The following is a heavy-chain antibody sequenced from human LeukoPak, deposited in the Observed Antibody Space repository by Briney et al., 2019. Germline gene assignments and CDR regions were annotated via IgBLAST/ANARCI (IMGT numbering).Heavy chain of an antibody. J-gene: IGHJ5*02. CDR3: AKDMAAALGFDP. Sequence: TGGSLRLSCAASGFTFSSYGMHWVRQAPGKGLEWVAVISYDGSNKYYADSVKGRFTISRDNSKNTLYLQMNSLRAEDTAVYYCAKDMAAALGFDPWGQGTLVNVSS. D-gene: IGHD6-13*01. CDR2: ISYDGSNK. CDR1: GFTFSSYG. V-gene: IGHV3-30*18.